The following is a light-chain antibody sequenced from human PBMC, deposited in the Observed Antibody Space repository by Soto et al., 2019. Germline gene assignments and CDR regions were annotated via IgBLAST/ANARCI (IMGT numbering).Light chain of an antibody. J-gene: IGLJ1*01. CDR1: SSDVGAYKY. CDR3: SSYTSSSTYV. Sequence: QSALTQPASVSGSPGQSVTISCTGTSSDVGAYKYVSWYQQHPGKAPKLMIYEVSNRSSGVSNRFSGSKSGNTASLTISGLQAEDEADYYCSSYTSSSTYVFGTGTKVTVL. CDR2: EVS. V-gene: IGLV2-14*01.